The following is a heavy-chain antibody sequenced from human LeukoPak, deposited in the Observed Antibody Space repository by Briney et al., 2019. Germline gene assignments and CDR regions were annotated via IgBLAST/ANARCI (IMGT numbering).Heavy chain of an antibody. CDR2: IYYSGST. CDR1: GGSISSYY. D-gene: IGHD1-26*01. CDR3: ARRKVGATWGNAFDI. Sequence: PSETLSLTCTVSGGSISSYYWSWIRQPPAKGLEWIGYIYYSGSTNYNPSLKSRVTISVDTSKNQFSLKLSPVTAADTAVYCCARRKVGATWGNAFDIWGQGTMVTVSA. V-gene: IGHV4-59*08. J-gene: IGHJ3*02.